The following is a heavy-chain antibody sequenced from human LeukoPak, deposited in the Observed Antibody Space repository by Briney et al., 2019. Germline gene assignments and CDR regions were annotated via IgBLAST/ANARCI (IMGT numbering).Heavy chain of an antibody. Sequence: GGSLRLSCAASGFTFSSYAMSWVRQAPGKGLEWVSAISGSGGSTYYADSVKGRFTISRDNSKNTLYLQMNSLRAEDTAVYYCAKAPVAMIVGGGGVFDYWGQGTLVTVSS. CDR3: AKAPVAMIVGGGGVFDY. CDR2: ISGSGGST. J-gene: IGHJ4*02. D-gene: IGHD3-22*01. CDR1: GFTFSSYA. V-gene: IGHV3-23*01.